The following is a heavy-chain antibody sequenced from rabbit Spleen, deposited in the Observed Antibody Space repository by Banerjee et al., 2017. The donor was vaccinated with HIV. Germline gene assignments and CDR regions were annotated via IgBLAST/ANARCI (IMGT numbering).Heavy chain of an antibody. J-gene: IGHJ6*01. D-gene: IGHD1-1*01. CDR2: IEVGSSGFT. V-gene: IGHV1S40*01. CDR1: GVSFSFSSY. CDR3: ARDLPDIIGWNFGF. Sequence: EESGGGLVKPGASLTLTCTASGVSFSFSSYMCWVRQAPGKGLEWIACIEVGSSGFTYYATWAKGRFTISRASSTTVFLQMTSLTAADTATYFCARDLPDIIGWNFGFWGPGTLVTVS.